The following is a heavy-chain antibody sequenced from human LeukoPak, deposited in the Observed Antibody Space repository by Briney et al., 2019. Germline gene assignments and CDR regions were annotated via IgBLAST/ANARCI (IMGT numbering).Heavy chain of an antibody. CDR1: GGSISSSNW. CDR3: ASLYYYDSTGYYWRGFDF. Sequence: SETLSRTCAVSGGSISSSNWWSWVRQSPGKGLEWIGEVYHTGNTNYNPSLQSRVTITVDASKNQFSLKVTSVTAADTALYFCASLYYYDSTGYYWRGFDFWGQGSLVTVSS. CDR2: VYHTGNT. D-gene: IGHD3-22*01. J-gene: IGHJ4*02. V-gene: IGHV4-4*02.